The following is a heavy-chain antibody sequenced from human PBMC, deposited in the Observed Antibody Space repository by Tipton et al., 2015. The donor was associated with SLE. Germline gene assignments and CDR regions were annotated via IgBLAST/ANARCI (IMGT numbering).Heavy chain of an antibody. CDR3: ARVGGLQDMNL. J-gene: IGHJ6*02. D-gene: IGHD3-10*01. CDR2: ISTGSDTI. Sequence: SLRLSCAASGFPFSDYSMNWVRQAPGKGLEWVSYISTGSDTIYYADSVKGRFTISRDNAKNSLYLQTNSLRVEDTAVYYCARVGGLQDMNLWGQGTTVTVSS. V-gene: IGHV3-48*01. CDR1: GFPFSDYS.